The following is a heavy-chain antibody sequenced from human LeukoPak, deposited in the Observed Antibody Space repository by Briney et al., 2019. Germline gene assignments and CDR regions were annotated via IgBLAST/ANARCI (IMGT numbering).Heavy chain of an antibody. D-gene: IGHD5-12*01. V-gene: IGHV4-30-2*01. J-gene: IGHJ4*02. CDR1: GGSISSGGYS. CDR3: ARHGDSGYGVDRQFDY. Sequence: PSETLSLTCAVSGGSISSGGYSWSWIRQPPGKGLEWIGYIYHSGSTYYNPSLKSRVTISVDTSKNQFSLKLSSVTAADTAVYYCARHGDSGYGVDRQFDYWGQGTLVTVSS. CDR2: IYHSGST.